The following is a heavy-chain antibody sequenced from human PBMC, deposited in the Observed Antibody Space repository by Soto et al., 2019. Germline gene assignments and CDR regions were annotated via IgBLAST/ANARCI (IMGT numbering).Heavy chain of an antibody. D-gene: IGHD6-13*01. CDR2: IFSNDEK. CDR1: GFSLSNARMG. CDR3: ARNSISWYRGAEYFQH. V-gene: IGHV2-26*01. Sequence: QVTLKESGPVLVKPTETLTLTCTVSGFSLSNARMGVNWIRQPPGKALEWLAHIFSNDEKSYSTSLKSRLTISKHTSKSQVLLTMTNMDLVDTVTYYCARNSISWYRGAEYFQHWGQGTLVTVSS. J-gene: IGHJ1*01.